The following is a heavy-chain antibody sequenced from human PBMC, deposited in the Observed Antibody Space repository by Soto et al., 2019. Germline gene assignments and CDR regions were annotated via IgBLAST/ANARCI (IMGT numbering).Heavy chain of an antibody. CDR1: GFTFRNYA. CDR2: ISDSGGVI. D-gene: IGHD3-9*01. V-gene: IGHV3-23*01. J-gene: IGHJ5*02. CDR3: AKCGHYDMLTDQGGFDP. Sequence: EVQLLESGGGLVQPGGSLRLSCAASGFTFRNYAMIWVRQAPGKGLECVSGISDSGGVIFYADSVRGRFTISRDNSKNTLHLQMNSLRGDDKALYYCAKCGHYDMLTDQGGFDPWGLGTLVTVAS.